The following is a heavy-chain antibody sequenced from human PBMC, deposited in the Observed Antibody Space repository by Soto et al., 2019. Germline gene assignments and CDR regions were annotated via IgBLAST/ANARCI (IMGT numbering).Heavy chain of an antibody. CDR1: GYSFSTHA. V-gene: IGHV1-3*01. Sequence: ASVKVSCKASGYSFSTHAMHWVRQAPGQGLEWVGWINSVNDHTIYSGKFQGRVTITSDTSATTAYMELSSLTSEDTAVYYCARNILGGTTDYWG. CDR3: ARNILGGTTDY. D-gene: IGHD1-7*01. CDR2: INSVNDHT. J-gene: IGHJ4*01.